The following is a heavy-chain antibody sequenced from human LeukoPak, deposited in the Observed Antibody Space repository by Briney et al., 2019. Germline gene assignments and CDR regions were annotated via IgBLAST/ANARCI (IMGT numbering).Heavy chain of an antibody. CDR1: GFTVSSNY. CDR2: IYSGGST. J-gene: IGHJ4*02. Sequence: PGGSLRLSCAASGFTVSSNYMSWVRQAPGKGLEWVSVIYSGGSTYYADSVKGRFTISRDNSKNTLYLQMNSLRAEDTAVYYCARVLLWFGRYSDYWGQGTLVTVSS. D-gene: IGHD3-10*01. CDR3: ARVLLWFGRYSDY. V-gene: IGHV3-66*01.